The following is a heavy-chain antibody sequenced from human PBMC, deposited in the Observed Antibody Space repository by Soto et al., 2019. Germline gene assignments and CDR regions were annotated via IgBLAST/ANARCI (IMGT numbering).Heavy chain of an antibody. V-gene: IGHV1-69*13. J-gene: IGHJ3*02. CDR1: GGTFSSYA. Sequence: SSVKFSCKASGGTFSSYALRWVRQAPGQGLEWMGGIIPIFGTANYAQKFQGRVTITADESTSTAYMELSSRRSEDTAVYYCARGHDSSGYYDAFDIWGQGTMVTVSS. CDR3: ARGHDSSGYYDAFDI. CDR2: IIPIFGTA. D-gene: IGHD3-22*01.